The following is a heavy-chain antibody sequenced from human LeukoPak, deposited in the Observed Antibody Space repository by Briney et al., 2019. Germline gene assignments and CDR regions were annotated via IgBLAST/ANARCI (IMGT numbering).Heavy chain of an antibody. Sequence: SETLSLTCTVSGGSISSYYWSWIRQPPGKGLEWIGYISYSGTTNYNPSLKSRVTISVAPSKIQFSLKLRSVTAPDTAVYYCARDRGNYFDYWGQGTLVTVSS. D-gene: IGHD6-13*01. CDR2: ISYSGTT. CDR1: GGSISSYY. J-gene: IGHJ4*02. CDR3: ARDRGNYFDY. V-gene: IGHV4-59*01.